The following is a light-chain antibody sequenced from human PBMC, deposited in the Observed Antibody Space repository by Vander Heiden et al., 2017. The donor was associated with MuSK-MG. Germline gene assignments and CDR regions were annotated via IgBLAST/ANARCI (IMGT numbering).Light chain of an antibody. CDR2: DAS. CDR1: QDISNY. Sequence: DIQMTQSPSSLSASVGDSVTITCQASQDISNYLNWYQQKPGKAPKLLIYDASNVETGVPSRFSGSGSETDFTFTISSLQPEDIATYYCQQEDNHRYTFGQGTKVEIK. J-gene: IGKJ2*01. CDR3: QQEDNHRYT. V-gene: IGKV1-33*01.